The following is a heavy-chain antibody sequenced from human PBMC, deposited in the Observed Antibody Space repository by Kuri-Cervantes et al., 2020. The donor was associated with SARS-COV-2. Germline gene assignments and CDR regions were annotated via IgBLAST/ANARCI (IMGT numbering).Heavy chain of an antibody. CDR3: ARDSEYCGSTTCYIEQ. D-gene: IGHD2-2*02. CDR1: GGAFNSHA. Sequence: SVKVSCKASGGAFNSHAISWVRQAPGQGLEWMGRVIPIFGTGDNAQKFQGRITITADTSTRTAYMELSSLTSEDTAVYYCARDSEYCGSTTCYIEQWGQRTLVTVSS. J-gene: IGHJ4*02. CDR2: VIPIFGTG. V-gene: IGHV1-69*06.